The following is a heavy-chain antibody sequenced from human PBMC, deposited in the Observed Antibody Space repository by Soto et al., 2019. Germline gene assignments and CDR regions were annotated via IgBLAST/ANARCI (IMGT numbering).Heavy chain of an antibody. V-gene: IGHV4-59*08. CDR2: IYYSGST. Sequence: SETLSLTCTVSGGSISSYYWSWIRQPPGKGLEWIGYIYYSGSTNYNPSLKSRVTISVDTSKNQFSLKLSSVTAAGTAVYYCARVRYCSGGSCYPRFDPWGQGTLVAVSS. D-gene: IGHD2-15*01. CDR1: GGSISSYY. J-gene: IGHJ5*02. CDR3: ARVRYCSGGSCYPRFDP.